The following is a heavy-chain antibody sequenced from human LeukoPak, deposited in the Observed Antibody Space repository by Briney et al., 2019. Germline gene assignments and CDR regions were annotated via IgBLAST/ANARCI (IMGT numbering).Heavy chain of an antibody. CDR2: MNPNSGNT. CDR1: GYTFTSYD. D-gene: IGHD4-23*01. Sequence: ASVEVSRKASGYTFTSYDINWVRQATGQGLEWMGWMNPNSGNTGYAQKFQGRVTITRNTSISTAYMELSSLRSEDTAVYYCARGQTNSRHYYYYYYMDVWGKGTTVTVSS. CDR3: ARGQTNSRHYYYYYYMDV. V-gene: IGHV1-8*03. J-gene: IGHJ6*03.